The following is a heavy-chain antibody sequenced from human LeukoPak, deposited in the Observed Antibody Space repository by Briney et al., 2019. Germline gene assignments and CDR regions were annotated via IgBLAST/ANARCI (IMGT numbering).Heavy chain of an antibody. CDR2: INQDGTEK. J-gene: IGHJ4*02. D-gene: IGHD3-10*01. CDR3: VKVAKYSYGSETYYFFEH. V-gene: IGHV3-7*01. CDR1: GFTFTTYW. Sequence: GGSLRPSCAASGFTFTTYWMSWVRQLPGPGLDWVANINQDGTEKEHVDSVKGRFTIPRHNTKISLDLQMKSLRLEDTAIYCCVKVAKYSYGSETYYFFEHWGQGTPVTDSS.